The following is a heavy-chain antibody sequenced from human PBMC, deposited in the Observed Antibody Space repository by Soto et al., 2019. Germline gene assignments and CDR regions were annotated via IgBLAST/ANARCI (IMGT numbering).Heavy chain of an antibody. CDR3: ARDRCYDGTCYSASDS. CDR2: ISTTSFTI. V-gene: IGHV3-48*02. Sequence: PGGSLRLSCAASGFRFSTYDMDWLRQAPGKGPEWIAHISTTSFTIYYADSVKGRFTISRDNARNSLSLEMNSLRDEDTAVYYCARDRCYDGTCYSASDSWGQGTLVTVSS. D-gene: IGHD2-15*01. J-gene: IGHJ5*01. CDR1: GFRFSTYD.